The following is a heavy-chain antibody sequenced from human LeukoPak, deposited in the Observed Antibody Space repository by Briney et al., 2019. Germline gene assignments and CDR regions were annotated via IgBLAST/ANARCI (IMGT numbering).Heavy chain of an antibody. CDR2: IKSNGRET. Sequence: GGSLRLSCAASGFSFSSYWLSWVRQAPGKGLEWVANIKSNGRETYYEGSVRGRFTISRDNTKNSLYLQMNSLRAEDTGVYYCARRWGLYGGYFDFWGQGTLVTVSS. V-gene: IGHV3-7*01. CDR3: ARRWGLYGGYFDF. J-gene: IGHJ4*02. D-gene: IGHD2-8*01. CDR1: GFSFSSYW.